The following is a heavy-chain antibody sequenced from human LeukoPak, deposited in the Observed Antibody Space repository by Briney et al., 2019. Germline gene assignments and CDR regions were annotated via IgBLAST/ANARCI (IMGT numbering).Heavy chain of an antibody. CDR2: LWHDGSNK. CDR3: ASAVGPYDY. CDR1: GFTFSTYG. V-gene: IGHV3-33*01. Sequence: GGSLRLSCAAAGFTFSTYGLHWVRHARGRGREGVTVLWHDGSNKCYADSVKGRFTISRDNSKNTLYQQMNSQRGEDTAVYFFASAVGPYDYWGQGTLVTVSS. J-gene: IGHJ4*02. D-gene: IGHD3-10*01.